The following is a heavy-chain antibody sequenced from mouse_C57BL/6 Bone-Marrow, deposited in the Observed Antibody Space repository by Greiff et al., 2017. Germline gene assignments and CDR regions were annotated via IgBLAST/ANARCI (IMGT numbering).Heavy chain of an antibody. CDR2: IHPNSGST. D-gene: IGHD2-3*01. J-gene: IGHJ2*01. CDR1: GYTFTSYW. CDR3: ERQGLLRFYYFDY. Sequence: QVQLQQPGAELVKPGASVKLSCKASGYTFTSYWMHWVKQRPGQGLEWIGMIHPNSGSTNYNEKFQSKATLTVDKSSSTAYMQLSSLTSEDSAVYYGERQGLLRFYYFDYWGRGTTLTVSS. V-gene: IGHV1-64*01.